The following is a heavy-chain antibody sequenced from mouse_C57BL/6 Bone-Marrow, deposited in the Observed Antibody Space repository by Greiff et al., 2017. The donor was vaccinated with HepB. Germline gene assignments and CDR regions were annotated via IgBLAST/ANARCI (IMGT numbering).Heavy chain of an antibody. CDR3: ARDGRLAFYAMDY. CDR2: SRNKANDYTT. D-gene: IGHD6-1*01. CDR1: GFTFSDFY. V-gene: IGHV7-1*01. J-gene: IGHJ4*01. Sequence: EVNVVESGGGLVQSGRSLRLSCATSGFTFSDFYMEWVRQAPGKGLEWIAASRNKANDYTTEYSASVKGRFIVSRDTSQSILYLQMNALRAEDTAIYYCARDGRLAFYAMDYWGQGTSVTVSS.